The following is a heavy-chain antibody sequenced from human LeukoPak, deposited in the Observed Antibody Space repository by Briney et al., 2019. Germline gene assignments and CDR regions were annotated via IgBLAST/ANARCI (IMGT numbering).Heavy chain of an antibody. D-gene: IGHD3-22*01. J-gene: IGHJ3*02. CDR3: ARVVPYYYDSSGTGAFDI. CDR2: LYSGGST. Sequence: QTGGSLRLSCAASGFSVSRNYMSWVRQAPGKGLEWVSVLYSGGSTYYADSVKGRFTISRDNSKNTLYLQMNSLRAEDTAVYYCARVVPYYYDSSGTGAFDIWGQGTMVTVSS. V-gene: IGHV3-53*05. CDR1: GFSVSRNY.